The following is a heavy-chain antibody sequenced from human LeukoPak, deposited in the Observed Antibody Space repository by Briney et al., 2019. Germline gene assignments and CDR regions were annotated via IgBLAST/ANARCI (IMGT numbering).Heavy chain of an antibody. CDR1: GYSYTTYW. CDR3: ARRDSGYEFFDY. D-gene: IGHD5-12*01. J-gene: IGHJ4*02. Sequence: GESLKISCKASGYSYTTYWISWVRQMPGKDLEWMGIIYPGDSNTRYSPSFQGLVTISADKSISAAYLQWSSLKASDTAMYYCARRDSGYEFFDYWGQGTLVTVSS. CDR2: IYPGDSNT. V-gene: IGHV5-51*01.